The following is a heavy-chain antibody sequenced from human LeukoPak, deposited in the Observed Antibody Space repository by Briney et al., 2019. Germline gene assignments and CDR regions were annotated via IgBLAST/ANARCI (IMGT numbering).Heavy chain of an antibody. CDR1: GFTFSSYA. J-gene: IGHJ4*02. D-gene: IGHD3-22*01. Sequence: GGSLRLSCAASGFTFSSYAMSWVRQATGKGLEWVSAISGSGGSTYYADSVKGRFTISRDNSKNTLYLQMNSLRADDTAVYYCARPSITMIVVAAFSYWGQGTLVTVSS. CDR2: ISGSGGST. CDR3: ARPSITMIVVAAFSY. V-gene: IGHV3-23*01.